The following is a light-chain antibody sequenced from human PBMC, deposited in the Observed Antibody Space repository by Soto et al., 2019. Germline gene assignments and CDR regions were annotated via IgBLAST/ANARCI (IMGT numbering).Light chain of an antibody. CDR3: QQYNTYSWT. Sequence: DIQMTQFPSTLSASVGDRVTITCRASQSISNRLAWFQQKSGEAPNLLIHKASSLESGVPSRFSGSGSGTEFTLTISSLHPDDCATYYCQQYNTYSWTFGQGTKVEIK. CDR1: QSISNR. J-gene: IGKJ1*01. CDR2: KAS. V-gene: IGKV1-5*03.